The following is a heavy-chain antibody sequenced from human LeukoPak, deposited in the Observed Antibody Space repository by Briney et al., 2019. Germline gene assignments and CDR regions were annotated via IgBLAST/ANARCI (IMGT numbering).Heavy chain of an antibody. V-gene: IGHV3-73*01. CDR3: QSSGVGSGGDAFDV. J-gene: IGHJ3*01. Sequence: GGSLRLSCAASGFTFSGTTMNWVRQAPGKGLEWVCRIRSKAKSSATAFGAAVKVRFTISRADSKTTAHLKMNSMKTEARAVYYCQSSGVGSGGDAFDVWGQGTMVTVSS. CDR1: GFTFSGTT. D-gene: IGHD3-3*01. CDR2: IRSKAKSSAT.